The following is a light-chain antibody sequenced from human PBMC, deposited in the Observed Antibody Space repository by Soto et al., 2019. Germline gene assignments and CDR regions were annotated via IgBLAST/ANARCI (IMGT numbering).Light chain of an antibody. CDR3: QQYNNWPPLT. Sequence: EIVMTQSPATLSVSPGERATLSCRASQSVSSNLAWYQQEPGQAPRLLIYGASTRATGIPARFSGSGSGTEFTLTISSLQSEDFAVYYCQQYNNWPPLTFXGGTKADIK. V-gene: IGKV3-15*01. CDR1: QSVSSN. J-gene: IGKJ4*01. CDR2: GAS.